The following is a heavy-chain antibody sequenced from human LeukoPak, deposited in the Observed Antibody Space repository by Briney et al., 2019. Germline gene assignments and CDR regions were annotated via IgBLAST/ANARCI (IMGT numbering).Heavy chain of an antibody. Sequence: PGGSLRLSCVGSKFTFSTSNMDWVRQAPGKGLEWVSSISSGGSYIHYADSVKVRFTVSRDNAKNSLFLQMNSLRVEDTAVYYCARDPGGFDIWGQGTVVTVSS. V-gene: IGHV3-21*01. D-gene: IGHD2-15*01. CDR2: ISSGGSYI. J-gene: IGHJ3*02. CDR1: KFTFSTSN. CDR3: ARDPGGFDI.